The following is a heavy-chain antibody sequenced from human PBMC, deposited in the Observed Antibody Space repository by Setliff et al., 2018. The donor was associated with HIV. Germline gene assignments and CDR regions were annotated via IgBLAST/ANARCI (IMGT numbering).Heavy chain of an antibody. V-gene: IGHV3-49*04. CDR3: TRERNYYDSSGYRDAFDI. D-gene: IGHD3-22*01. J-gene: IGHJ3*02. CDR1: GFTFGDYA. Sequence: GGSLRLSCTASGFTFGDYAMSWVRQAPGKGLEWVGFIRSKAYGGTTEYAASVKGRFTISRDDSKSIAYLQMNSLKTEDTAVYYCTRERNYYDSSGYRDAFDIWGQGTMVTVSS. CDR2: IRSKAYGGTT.